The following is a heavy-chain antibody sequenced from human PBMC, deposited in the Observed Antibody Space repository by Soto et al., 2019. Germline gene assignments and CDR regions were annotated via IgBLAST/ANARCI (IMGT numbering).Heavy chain of an antibody. J-gene: IGHJ4*02. CDR2: IHDSGIT. CDR3: ARGGWYLDS. D-gene: IGHD6-19*01. Sequence: PSETLSLTCTVSGASVSGSYWSWIRQPPGKGLDWIGYIHDSGITNYDPSLKSRVTMSVDTSKNQITLRLSSVTAADTAAYHCARGGWYLDSWGQGTLVTVSS. CDR1: GASVSGSY. V-gene: IGHV4-59*08.